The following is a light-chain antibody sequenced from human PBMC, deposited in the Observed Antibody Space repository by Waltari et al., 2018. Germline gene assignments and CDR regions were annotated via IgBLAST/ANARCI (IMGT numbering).Light chain of an antibody. J-gene: IGKJ1*01. CDR3: QQSYSISWT. CDR1: QSISSY. CDR2: AAS. V-gene: IGKV1-39*01. Sequence: DIVMTQSPDSLSASVGDRVTITCRASQSISSYLNWYQQKPGKAPKLLIYAASSLQSGVPSRFSGSGSGTDFTLTISSLQPEDFATYYCQQSYSISWTFGQGTKVEIK.